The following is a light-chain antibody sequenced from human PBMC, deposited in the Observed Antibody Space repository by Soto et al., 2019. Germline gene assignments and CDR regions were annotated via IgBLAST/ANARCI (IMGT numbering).Light chain of an antibody. CDR1: SSDVGGYNF. CDR3: SSFAGGNNLL. Sequence: QSALTQPPSXXXXXXXXXXXSCTGTSSDVGGYNFVSWYQQHPGKAPKLLIYEVSKRPSGVPDRFSGSKSDNTASLTVSGLQAEDEADYYCSSFAGGNNLLFGGGTKLIVL. CDR2: EVS. J-gene: IGLJ2*01. V-gene: IGLV2-8*01.